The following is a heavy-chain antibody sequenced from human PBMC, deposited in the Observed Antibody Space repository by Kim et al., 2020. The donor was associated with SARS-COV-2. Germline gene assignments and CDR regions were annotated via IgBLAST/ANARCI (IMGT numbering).Heavy chain of an antibody. Sequence: ASVKVSCKASGYTFTGYYMHWVRQAPGQGLEWMGRINPNSGGTNYAQKFQGRVTMTRDTSISTAYMELSRLRSDDTAVYYCARLRIAEGTTVDYWGQGTLVTVSS. J-gene: IGHJ4*02. CDR1: GYTFTGYY. D-gene: IGHD1-26*01. V-gene: IGHV1-2*06. CDR3: ARLRIAEGTTVDY. CDR2: INPNSGGT.